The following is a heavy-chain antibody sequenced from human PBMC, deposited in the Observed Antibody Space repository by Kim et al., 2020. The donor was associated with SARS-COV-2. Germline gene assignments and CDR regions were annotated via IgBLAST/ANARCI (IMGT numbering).Heavy chain of an antibody. Sequence: ASVKVSCKASGYTFTSYAMNWVRQAPGQGLEWMGWINTNTGNPTYAQGFTGRFVFSLDTSVSTAYLQISSLKAEDTAVYYCARADVTTIFGVVIIPVHDFDYWGQGTLVTGSS. V-gene: IGHV7-4-1*02. CDR3: ARADVTTIFGVVIIPVHDFDY. J-gene: IGHJ4*02. D-gene: IGHD3-3*01. CDR1: GYTFTSYA. CDR2: INTNTGNP.